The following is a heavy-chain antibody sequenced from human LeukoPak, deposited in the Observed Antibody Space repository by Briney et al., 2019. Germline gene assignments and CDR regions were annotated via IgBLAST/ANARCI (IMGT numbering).Heavy chain of an antibody. CDR2: ISAYNGNT. Sequence: ASVKVSCKASGYTFTSYGISWVRQAPGQGLELMGWISAYNGNTNYAQKLQGRVTMTTDTSTSTAYMELRSLRSDDTAVYYCARGLQENLAWLQAFSAFDIWGQGTMVTVSS. J-gene: IGHJ3*02. D-gene: IGHD6-19*01. V-gene: IGHV1-18*01. CDR3: ARGLQENLAWLQAFSAFDI. CDR1: GYTFTSYG.